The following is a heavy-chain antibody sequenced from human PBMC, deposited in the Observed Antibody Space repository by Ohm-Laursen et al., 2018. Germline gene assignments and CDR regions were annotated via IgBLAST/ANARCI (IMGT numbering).Heavy chain of an antibody. V-gene: IGHV3-33*01. J-gene: IGHJ4*02. Sequence: SLRLSCSASGLIFSNYGMHWVRQAPGKGLEWVALIWHDGSHKFHIDSVKGRFTVSRDNSKNTLYLQMNSLRAEDTAVYYCTRDIPSYYFDLWGLGTLVTVSS. CDR2: IWHDGSHK. CDR3: TRDIPSYYFDL. CDR1: GLIFSNYG.